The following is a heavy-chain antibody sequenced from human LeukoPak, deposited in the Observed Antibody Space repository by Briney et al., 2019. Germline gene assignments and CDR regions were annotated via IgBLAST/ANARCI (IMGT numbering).Heavy chain of an antibody. Sequence: SETLSLTCTVSGGSISGGKDFWAWIRQSPGKGLEWIGSIYYSGSTYYNPSLESRATISVDTSKSEFSLNLHSVTAADTAVYFCARRGITYSSSFFDSWGQGTLVTVSS. D-gene: IGHD6-13*01. V-gene: IGHV4-39*01. CDR1: GGSISGGKDF. CDR2: IYYSGST. CDR3: ARRGITYSSSFFDS. J-gene: IGHJ4*02.